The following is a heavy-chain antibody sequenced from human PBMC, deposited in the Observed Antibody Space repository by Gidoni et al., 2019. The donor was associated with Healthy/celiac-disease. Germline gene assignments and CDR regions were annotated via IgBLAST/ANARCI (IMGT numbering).Heavy chain of an antibody. Sequence: QVQLQQWGAGLLKPSDTLSLTCAVYGGSFSGYYWSWIRQPPGKGLEWIGEINHSGSTNYNPSLKSRVTISVDTSKNQFSLKLSSVTAADTAGYYCARRGTPGWFDPWGQGTLVTVSS. CDR1: GGSFSGYY. CDR2: INHSGST. CDR3: ARRGTPGWFDP. V-gene: IGHV4-34*01. J-gene: IGHJ5*02. D-gene: IGHD1-1*01.